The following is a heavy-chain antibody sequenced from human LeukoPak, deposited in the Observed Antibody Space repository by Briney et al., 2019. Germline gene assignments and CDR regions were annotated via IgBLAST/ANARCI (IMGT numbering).Heavy chain of an antibody. CDR1: GGSLSGYY. Sequence: PSETLSLTCAVYGGSLSGYYWSWIRQSPGKGLEWIGEINHGGSTNYNPSLKSRVTMPVDTSKNHFSLKLRSVTAADTAVYFCAREGRMSMGIAYWGEGTLVTVSS. V-gene: IGHV4-34*01. D-gene: IGHD4/OR15-4a*01. J-gene: IGHJ4*02. CDR2: INHGGST. CDR3: AREGRMSMGIAY.